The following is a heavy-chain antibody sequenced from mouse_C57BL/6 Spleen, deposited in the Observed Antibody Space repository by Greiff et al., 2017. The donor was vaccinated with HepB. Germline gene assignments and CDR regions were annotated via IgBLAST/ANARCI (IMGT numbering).Heavy chain of an antibody. V-gene: IGHV1-54*01. CDR3: ARGEFAY. Sequence: QVQLQQSGAELVRPGTSVKVSCKASGYAFTNYLIEWVKQRPGRGLEWIGVINPGSGGTNYNEKFKGKATLTADKSSSTAYMQLSSLTSEDSAVYFCARGEFAYWGQGTLVTVSA. J-gene: IGHJ3*01. CDR1: GYAFTNYL. CDR2: INPGSGGT.